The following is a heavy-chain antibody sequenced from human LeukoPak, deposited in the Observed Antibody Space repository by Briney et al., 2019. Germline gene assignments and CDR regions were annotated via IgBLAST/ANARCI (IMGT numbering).Heavy chain of an antibody. V-gene: IGHV3-30*02. Sequence: GGSLRLSCAASGFTFSSYGMHWVRQAPGKGLEWVAFIRYDGSNKYYADSVKGRFTISRDNSKNTLYLQMNSLRAEDTAVYYCAKDPCSGYYRGHFDYWGQGTLVTVSS. CDR2: IRYDGSNK. J-gene: IGHJ4*02. CDR1: GFTFSSYG. D-gene: IGHD3-22*01. CDR3: AKDPCSGYYRGHFDY.